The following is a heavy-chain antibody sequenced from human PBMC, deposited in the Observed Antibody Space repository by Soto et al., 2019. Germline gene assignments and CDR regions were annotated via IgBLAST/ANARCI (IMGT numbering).Heavy chain of an antibody. CDR2: TIPVFNTA. CDR1: GGTLSDHG. CDR3: ARGVYGPGNYYTGPSDFEI. V-gene: IGHV1-69*06. D-gene: IGHD3-10*01. J-gene: IGHJ3*02. Sequence: QVQLEQSGAEVKKPGSSVKISCKASGGTLSDHGVSWLRQAPGQGLEWVGGTIPVFNTAKYAAKFQGRVTIVADKSTNLAYMELGSLRSDATALYYCARGVYGPGNYYTGPSDFEIWGQGTLV.